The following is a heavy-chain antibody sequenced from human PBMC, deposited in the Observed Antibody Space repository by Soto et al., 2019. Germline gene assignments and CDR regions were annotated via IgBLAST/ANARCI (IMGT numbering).Heavy chain of an antibody. CDR3: ASRDPGTSVDY. Sequence: SETLSLTCAVSGGSFTSNNWCTWVRQPPGQGLEWIGEIYRTGSTNYNPSLKSRVTISLDKSENQFSLKVTSLTAADTAVYYCASRDPGTSVDYWGQGTLVTVSS. J-gene: IGHJ4*02. D-gene: IGHD1-7*01. CDR2: IYRTGST. CDR1: GGSFTSNNW. V-gene: IGHV4-4*02.